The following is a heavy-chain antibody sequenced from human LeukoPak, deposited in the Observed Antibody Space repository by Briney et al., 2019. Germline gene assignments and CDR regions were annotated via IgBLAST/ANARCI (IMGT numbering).Heavy chain of an antibody. V-gene: IGHV4-4*07. CDR2: IYSSGII. CDR3: ARDTGKSGYPDY. J-gene: IGHJ4*02. Sequence: SETLSLTCAVSGGSISSYYWSWIRQPAGKAPEWIGRIYSSGIINYNPSLKSRVTMSLDNSKNQLSLKLSYVTAADTAVYYCARDTGKSGYPDYWGQGTLVTVSS. D-gene: IGHD3-3*01. CDR1: GGSISSYY.